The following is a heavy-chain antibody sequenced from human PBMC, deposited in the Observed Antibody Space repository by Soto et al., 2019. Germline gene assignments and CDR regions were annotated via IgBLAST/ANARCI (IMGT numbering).Heavy chain of an antibody. J-gene: IGHJ4*02. CDR1: LGTFSRYV. CDR3: ARSPEQWLVDY. CDR2: IIPIFCTA. V-gene: IGHV1-69*13. D-gene: IGHD6-19*01. Sequence: GASVKVSCQPSLGTFSRYVIRWVRQAPGQWLEWMGGIIPIFCTANHAQKFQGRVTITADESTSTAYMELSSLRSEDTAVYYCARSPEQWLVDYWGQGTLVTVSS.